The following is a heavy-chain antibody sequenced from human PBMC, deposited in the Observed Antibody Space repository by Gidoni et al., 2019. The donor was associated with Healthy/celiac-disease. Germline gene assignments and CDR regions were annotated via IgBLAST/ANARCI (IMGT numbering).Heavy chain of an antibody. J-gene: IGHJ4*02. V-gene: IGHV3-30*18. CDR3: AKDLRHKYQLPHMVRGVSDY. Sequence: QVQLVESGGGVVQPGRSLRLSCAAAGFTFSSYGMHWVRQAPGKGLEWVAVISYDGSNKYYADSVKGRFTISRDNSKNTLYLQMNSLRAEDTAVYYCAKDLRHKYQLPHMVRGVSDYWGQGTLVTVSS. CDR1: GFTFSSYG. D-gene: IGHD3-10*01. CDR2: ISYDGSNK.